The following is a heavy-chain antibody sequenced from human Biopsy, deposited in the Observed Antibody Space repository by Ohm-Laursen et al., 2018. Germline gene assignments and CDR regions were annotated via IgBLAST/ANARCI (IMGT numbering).Heavy chain of an antibody. Sequence: TQTLTLTGTFSGFSLNTSKVGVGWIRQPPGKALEWLALVYWDDDKRYSPSLKNRLTITKDTSKNQVVLTMTNMDPVDTATYYCAHSSTITTWNYWGQGTLVTVSS. CDR3: AHSSTITTWNY. V-gene: IGHV2-5*02. D-gene: IGHD3-22*01. CDR1: GFSLNTSKVG. J-gene: IGHJ4*02. CDR2: VYWDDDK.